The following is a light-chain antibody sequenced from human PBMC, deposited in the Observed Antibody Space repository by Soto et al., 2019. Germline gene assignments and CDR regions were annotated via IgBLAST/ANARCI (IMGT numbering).Light chain of an antibody. J-gene: IGKJ1*01. Sequence: EVVLTQSPGTLSLSPGERATLSCRAGQTLSSTFLARYQQKPGQAPRLLIYDASNRPTGIPARFSGSGSGTEFTLTISSLQSEDFAVYYCQQYNNWPPKTFGQGTKVDIK. CDR3: QQYNNWPPKT. CDR2: DAS. V-gene: IGKV3D-15*01. CDR1: QTLSST.